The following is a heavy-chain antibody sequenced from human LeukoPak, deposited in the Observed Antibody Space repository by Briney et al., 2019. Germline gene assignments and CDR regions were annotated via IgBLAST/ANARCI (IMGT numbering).Heavy chain of an antibody. V-gene: IGHV3-7*01. CDR1: GFTFSSYW. CDR2: IKQDGSEK. Sequence: GGSLRLSRAASGFTFSSYWMSWVRQAPGKGLEWVANIKQDGSEKYYVDSVKGRFTISRDNAKNSLYLQMNSLRAEDTAVYYCARDRYSSSWYRWFDPWGQGTLVTVSS. CDR3: ARDRYSSSWYRWFDP. J-gene: IGHJ5*02. D-gene: IGHD6-13*01.